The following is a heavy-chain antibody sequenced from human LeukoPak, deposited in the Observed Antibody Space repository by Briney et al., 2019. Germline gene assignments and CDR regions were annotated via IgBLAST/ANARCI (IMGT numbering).Heavy chain of an antibody. CDR2: ISYDGSNK. Sequence: GGSLRLPCAASGFTFSSYGMHWVRQAPGKGLEWVAVISYDGSNKYYADSVKGRFTISRDNSKNTLYLQMNSLRAEDTAVYYCAKLGRIAVAGTTEYFQYWGQGTLVTVSS. CDR3: AKLGRIAVAGTTEYFQY. D-gene: IGHD6-19*01. J-gene: IGHJ1*01. CDR1: GFTFSSYG. V-gene: IGHV3-30*18.